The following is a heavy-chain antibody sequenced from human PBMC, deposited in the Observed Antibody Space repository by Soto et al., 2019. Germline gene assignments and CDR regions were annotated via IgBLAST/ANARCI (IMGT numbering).Heavy chain of an antibody. CDR3: AVGYCSGGSCYSIGMDV. V-gene: IGHV1-3*01. CDR1: GYTFTSYA. J-gene: IGHJ6*02. D-gene: IGHD2-15*01. CDR2: INAGNGNT. Sequence: ASVKVSCKASGYTFTSYAMHWVRQAPGQRLEWMGWINAGNGNTKYSQKFQGRVTITRDTSASTAYMELSSLRSEDTAVYYCAVGYCSGGSCYSIGMDVWGQGTTVTV.